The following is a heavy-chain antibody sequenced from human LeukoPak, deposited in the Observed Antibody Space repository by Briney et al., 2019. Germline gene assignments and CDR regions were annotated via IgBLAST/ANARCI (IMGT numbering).Heavy chain of an antibody. CDR1: GGSISSSSYY. CDR2: IYYRGVL. V-gene: IGHV4-39*01. J-gene: IGHJ6*03. D-gene: IGHD6-19*01. CDR3: ARHQWHYYYYMGV. Sequence: PSETLSLTCTVSGGSISSSSYYWGWLRHPPGEGLGSIGSIYYRGVLYYHPALTSRRVTIYVDKSKNQFSLRLSCVTAADTAVYYCARHQWHYYYYMGVWGKGSTVTVSS.